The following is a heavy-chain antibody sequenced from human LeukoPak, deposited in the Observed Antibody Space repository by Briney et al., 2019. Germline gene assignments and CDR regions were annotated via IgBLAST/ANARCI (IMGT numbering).Heavy chain of an antibody. J-gene: IGHJ5*02. Sequence: GGSLRLSCAASGFTFSSYSMNWVRQAPGKGLEWVSSISSSSSYIYYADSVKGRFTISRDNAKNSLYLQMNSLRDEDTAVYYCARDSSSWPYWFDPWGQGTLVTVSS. CDR2: ISSSSSYI. V-gene: IGHV3-21*01. CDR3: ARDSSSWPYWFDP. CDR1: GFTFSSYS. D-gene: IGHD6-13*01.